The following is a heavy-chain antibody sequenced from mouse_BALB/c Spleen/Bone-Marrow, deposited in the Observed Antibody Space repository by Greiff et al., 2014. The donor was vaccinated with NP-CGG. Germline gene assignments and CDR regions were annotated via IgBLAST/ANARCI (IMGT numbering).Heavy chain of an antibody. Sequence: VQLQQSGAELVKPGASVKLSCTASGFNIKDTYMHWVKQRPEQGLEWIGRIDPANGNTKYDPKFQGKATITADTSSNTAYLQLSSLTSADTAVYYGSSYAMDYWGQGTSVTVSS. J-gene: IGHJ4*01. V-gene: IGHV14-3*02. CDR2: IDPANGNT. CDR3: SSYAMDY. CDR1: GFNIKDTY.